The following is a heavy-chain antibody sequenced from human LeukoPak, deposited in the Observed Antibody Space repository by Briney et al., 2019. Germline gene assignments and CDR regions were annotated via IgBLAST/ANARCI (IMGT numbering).Heavy chain of an antibody. J-gene: IGHJ3*02. CDR3: ARQSFIAGDNWNYVLNGDDALDI. CDR2: ITAYDGNT. V-gene: IGHV1-18*01. Sequence: ASVKVSCKASGYTFSRYGITWVRQAPGQGLEWMGWITAYDGNTNFAQNFQARVTMTTDTSTNTAYMELRSLRSDDTAVYYCARQSFIAGDNWNYVLNGDDALDIRGQGTMVTVSS. D-gene: IGHD1-7*01. CDR1: GYTFSRYG.